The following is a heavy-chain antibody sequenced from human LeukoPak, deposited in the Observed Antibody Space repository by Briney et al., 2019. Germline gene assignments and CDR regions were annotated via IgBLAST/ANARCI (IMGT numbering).Heavy chain of an antibody. D-gene: IGHD3-22*01. CDR1: GGSISSYY. Sequence: PSETLSLTCTVSGGSISSYYWSWIRQPAGKGLEWIGRIYTSGSTNYNPSLKSRVTMSVDTSKNQFSLKLSSVTAADTAVYYCARDGEDYYDSSGLVDYYGMDVWGQGTTVTVSS. CDR2: IYTSGST. J-gene: IGHJ6*02. V-gene: IGHV4-4*07. CDR3: ARDGEDYYDSSGLVDYYGMDV.